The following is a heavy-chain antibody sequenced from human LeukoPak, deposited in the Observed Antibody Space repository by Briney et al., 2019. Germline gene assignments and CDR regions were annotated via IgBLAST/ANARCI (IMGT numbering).Heavy chain of an antibody. V-gene: IGHV4-34*01. Sequence: SETLSLTCAVYGGSFSGYYWSWIRQPPGKGLEWIGEITHSGSTNYDPSLRSRVTISVDTSNNHFSLKLNSVTAADTAVYYCARGLTNMDVRGQGTTVTVSS. D-gene: IGHD4-11*01. CDR2: ITHSGST. J-gene: IGHJ6*02. CDR3: ARGLTNMDV. CDR1: GGSFSGYY.